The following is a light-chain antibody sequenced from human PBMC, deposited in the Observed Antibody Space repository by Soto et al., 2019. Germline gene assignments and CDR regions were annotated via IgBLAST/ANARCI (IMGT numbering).Light chain of an antibody. J-gene: IGKJ4*01. CDR2: DAS. Sequence: EIVLIQSPVTLSSSPGERATLSCRASQSISSSLAWYQQNPGQAPRLLIFDASNMATGIPVRFSGSGSGTDFTLTISSLEPDDFTVYYCQQHSDWPLTFGGGTRVEI. V-gene: IGKV3-11*01. CDR3: QQHSDWPLT. CDR1: QSISSS.